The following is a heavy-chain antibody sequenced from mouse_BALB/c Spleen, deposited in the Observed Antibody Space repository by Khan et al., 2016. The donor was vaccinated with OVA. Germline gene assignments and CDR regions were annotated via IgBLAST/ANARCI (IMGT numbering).Heavy chain of an antibody. Sequence: EVQLVESGPGLVKPSQTVSLTCTVTGISITSGNYRWSWIRQFPGNKLEWIGNIYYSGTVNYNPSLTSRTTITRDTSKNQFFLEMNSLTAEDTATYYCARDYGSLYWYFDVWGAGTTVTVSS. J-gene: IGHJ1*01. CDR2: IYYSGTV. CDR1: GISITSGNYR. D-gene: IGHD1-1*01. CDR3: ARDYGSLYWYFDV. V-gene: IGHV3-5*02.